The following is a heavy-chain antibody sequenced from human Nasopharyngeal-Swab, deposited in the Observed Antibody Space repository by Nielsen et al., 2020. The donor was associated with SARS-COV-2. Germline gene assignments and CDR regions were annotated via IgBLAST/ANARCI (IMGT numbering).Heavy chain of an antibody. V-gene: IGHV4-34*01. D-gene: IGHD2-15*01. CDR2: INDRGSG. CDR1: GGTLNGFH. J-gene: IGHJ6*03. Sequence: SETLSLTCVVSGGTLNGFHWKWIRQTPGKGLEWIGEINDRGSGNYNPSLRSRVTISAGTSNIQFSLKLNSVTAADTADYYCARGQDAYYYMDVWGGGTTVTVSS. CDR3: ARGQDAYYYMDV.